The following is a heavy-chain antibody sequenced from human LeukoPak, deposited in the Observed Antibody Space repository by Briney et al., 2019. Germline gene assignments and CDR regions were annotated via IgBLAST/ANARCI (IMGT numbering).Heavy chain of an antibody. V-gene: IGHV3-7*01. CDR2: IKEDGSEK. J-gene: IGHJ4*02. CDR3: DRGLPIPAGMWRPYYFDY. Sequence: PGGSLRLSCAASGFTFSNYWMSWVRQAPGKGLEWVANIKEDGSEKYYVDSVKGRFTISRDNAKNSLYLQMNSLRAEDTAVYYCDRGLPIPAGMWRPYYFDYWGQGTLVTVSS. CDR1: GFTFSNYW. D-gene: IGHD2-2*01.